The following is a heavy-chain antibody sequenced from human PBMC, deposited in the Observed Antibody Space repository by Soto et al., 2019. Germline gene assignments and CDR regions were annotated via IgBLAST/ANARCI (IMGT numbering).Heavy chain of an antibody. Sequence: PGGSLILSCAASGFTFSSYAMHWVRQAPGKGLEWVAVISYDGSNKYYADSVKGRFTISRDNSKNTLYLQMNSLRAEDTAVYYCARDGNYYDSSGFHFGSIRPEYYFDYWGQGTLVTVSS. CDR3: ARDGNYYDSSGFHFGSIRPEYYFDY. J-gene: IGHJ4*02. D-gene: IGHD3-22*01. V-gene: IGHV3-30-3*01. CDR2: ISYDGSNK. CDR1: GFTFSSYA.